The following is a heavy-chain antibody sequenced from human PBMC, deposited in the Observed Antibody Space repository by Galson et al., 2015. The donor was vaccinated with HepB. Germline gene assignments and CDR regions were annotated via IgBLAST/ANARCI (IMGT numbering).Heavy chain of an antibody. J-gene: IGHJ4*02. Sequence: SLRLSCAASGFTFSSYAMSWVRQAPGKGLEWVSAISGSGGSTYYADSVKGRFTISRDNSKNTLYLQMNSLRAEDTAVYYCAKDPGSPYQLLFVSQVYWGQGTLVTVSS. CDR1: GFTFSSYA. CDR2: ISGSGGST. V-gene: IGHV3-23*01. CDR3: AKDPGSPYQLLFVSQVY. D-gene: IGHD2-2*01.